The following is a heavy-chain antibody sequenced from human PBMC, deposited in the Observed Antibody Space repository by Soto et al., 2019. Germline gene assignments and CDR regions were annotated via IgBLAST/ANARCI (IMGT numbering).Heavy chain of an antibody. CDR2: ISSSSSYI. Sequence: GGSLRLSCAASGFTFSSYSMNWVRQAPGKGLEWVSSISSSSSYIYYADSVKGRFTISRDNAKNSLYLQMNSLRAEDTAVYYCARDLRYYYDSSGSLDVWGQGTTVTVSS. J-gene: IGHJ6*02. CDR1: GFTFSSYS. V-gene: IGHV3-21*01. D-gene: IGHD3-22*01. CDR3: ARDLRYYYDSSGSLDV.